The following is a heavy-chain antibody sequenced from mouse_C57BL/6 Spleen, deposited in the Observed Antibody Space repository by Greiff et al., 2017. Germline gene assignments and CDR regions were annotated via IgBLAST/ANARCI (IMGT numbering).Heavy chain of an antibody. V-gene: IGHV14-4*01. D-gene: IGHD4-1*01. CDR3: TRGGVRNWDGCAY. CDR2: IDPENGDT. CDR1: GFNIKDDY. Sequence: VQLQQSGAELVRPGASVKLSCTASGFNIKDDYMHWVKQRPEQGLEWIGWIDPENGDTEYASKFQGKATITADTSSNTAYLQLSSLTSEDTAVEYCTRGGVRNWDGCAYWGQGTLVTVSA. J-gene: IGHJ3*01.